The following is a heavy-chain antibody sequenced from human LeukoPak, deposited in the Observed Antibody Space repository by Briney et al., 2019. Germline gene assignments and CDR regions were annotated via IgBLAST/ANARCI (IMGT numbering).Heavy chain of an antibody. CDR2: INHSGST. V-gene: IGHV4-34*01. CDR3: ARGRGDY. Sequence: SETLSLTCTVSGGSISSYYWSWIRQPPGKGLEWIGEINHSGSTNYNPSLKSRVTISVDTSKNQFSLKLSSVTAADTAVYYCARGRGDYWGQGTLVTVSS. CDR1: GGSISSYY. J-gene: IGHJ4*02.